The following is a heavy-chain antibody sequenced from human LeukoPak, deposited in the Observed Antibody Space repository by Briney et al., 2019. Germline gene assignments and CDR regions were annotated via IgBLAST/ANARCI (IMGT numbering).Heavy chain of an antibody. CDR3: ARDRDAGYCSSTSCAYYFDY. V-gene: IGHV3-7*01. CDR1: GFTFSSYW. D-gene: IGHD2-2*03. J-gene: IGHJ4*02. Sequence: GGSLRLSCAASGFTFSSYWMSWVRQAPGKGLEWVANIKQDGSEKYYVDSVKGRFTISRDNAKNSLYLQMNSLRAEDTAVYYCARDRDAGYCSSTSCAYYFDYWGQGTLVTVSS. CDR2: IKQDGSEK.